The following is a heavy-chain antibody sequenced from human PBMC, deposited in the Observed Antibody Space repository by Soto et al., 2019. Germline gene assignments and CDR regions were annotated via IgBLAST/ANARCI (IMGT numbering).Heavy chain of an antibody. V-gene: IGHV3-21*06. CDR2: ISSTTNYI. Sequence: PGGSLRLSCAASGFTFTRHSMNWVRQAPGKGLEWVSSISSTTNYIYHGDSMKGRFTISRDNAKNSLYLEMNSLRAEDTAVYYCAREAEDLTSNFDYWGQGTLVTVSS. CDR3: AREAEDLTSNFDY. CDR1: GFTFTRHS. J-gene: IGHJ4*02.